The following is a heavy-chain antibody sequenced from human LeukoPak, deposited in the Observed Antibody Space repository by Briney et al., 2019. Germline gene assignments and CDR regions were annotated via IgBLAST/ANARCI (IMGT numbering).Heavy chain of an antibody. Sequence: SETLSLTCAVYGGSFSGYYWSWIRQPPGKGLEWIGEINHSGSTNYNPSLKSRVTISVDTPKNQFSLKLSSVTAADTAVYYCARDYSNYVGMDVWGQGTTVTVSS. V-gene: IGHV4-34*01. J-gene: IGHJ6*02. D-gene: IGHD4-4*01. CDR1: GGSFSGYY. CDR3: ARDYSNYVGMDV. CDR2: INHSGST.